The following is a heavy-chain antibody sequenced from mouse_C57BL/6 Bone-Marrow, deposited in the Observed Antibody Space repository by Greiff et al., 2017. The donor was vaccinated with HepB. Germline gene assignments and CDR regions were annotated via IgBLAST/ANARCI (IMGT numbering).Heavy chain of an antibody. Sequence: ESGPGLVKPSQSLSLTCSVTGYSITSGYYWNWIRQFPGNKLEWMGYISYDGSNNYNPSLKNRISITRDTSKNQFFLKLNSVTTEDTATYYCARDKGVAYWGQGTLVTVSA. CDR1: GYSITSGYY. V-gene: IGHV3-6*01. CDR2: ISYDGSN. CDR3: ARDKGVAY. J-gene: IGHJ3*01.